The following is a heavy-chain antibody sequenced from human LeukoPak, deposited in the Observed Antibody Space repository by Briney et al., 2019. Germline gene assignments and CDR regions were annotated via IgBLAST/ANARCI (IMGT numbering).Heavy chain of an antibody. CDR3: ARDGGGTHSWYGRDSPSQGDY. J-gene: IGHJ4*02. CDR1: GGSISSSSYY. CDR2: IYYSGST. Sequence: SETLSLTCTVSGGSISSSSYYWGWIRQPPGKGLEWIGSIYYSGSTYYNPSLKSRVTISVDTSKNQFSLKLSSVTAADTAVYYCARDGGGTHSWYGRDSPSQGDYWGQGTLVTVSS. V-gene: IGHV4-39*07. D-gene: IGHD6-13*01.